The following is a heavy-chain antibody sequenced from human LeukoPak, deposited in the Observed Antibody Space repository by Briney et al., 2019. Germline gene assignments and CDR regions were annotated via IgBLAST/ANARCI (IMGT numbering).Heavy chain of an antibody. J-gene: IGHJ4*02. Sequence: QSGGSLRLSCAASGFTFSSYWMHWVRQAPGKGLVWVSRINSDGSSTSYADSVKGRFTISRDNAKNTLYLQMNSLRAEDTAVYYCARLGSQGGVAAPDYWGQGTLVTVSS. CDR1: GFTFSSYW. V-gene: IGHV3-74*01. D-gene: IGHD6-25*01. CDR3: ARLGSQGGVAAPDY. CDR2: INSDGSST.